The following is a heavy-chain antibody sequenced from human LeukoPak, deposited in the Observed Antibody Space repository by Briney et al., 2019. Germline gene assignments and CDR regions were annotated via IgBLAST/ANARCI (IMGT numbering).Heavy chain of an antibody. Sequence: ASVKVSCKASGYTFTSYDINWVRQATGQGLEWMGWMNPNSGNTGYAQKFQGRVTMTRDTSISTAYMELSRLRSDDTAVYYCARVCSSSSCSPDYYYYYMDVWGKGTTVTVSS. J-gene: IGHJ6*03. D-gene: IGHD2-2*01. CDR3: ARVCSSSSCSPDYYYYYMDV. V-gene: IGHV1-8*01. CDR1: GYTFTSYD. CDR2: MNPNSGNT.